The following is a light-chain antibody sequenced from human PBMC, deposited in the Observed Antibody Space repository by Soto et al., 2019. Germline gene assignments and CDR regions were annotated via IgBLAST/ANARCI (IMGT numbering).Light chain of an antibody. V-gene: IGKV3-15*01. CDR3: QQYNNWPRT. CDR2: GAS. J-gene: IGKJ1*01. CDR1: QSVSSN. Sequence: EIVITQSPATLSVSPRERDTLSCRASQSVSSNLALYQQKPGQAPRLLIYGASTRATGIPARFSGSGSGTGFTLTIISLQSEDFAVYYCQQYNNWPRTFGQGTKVDIK.